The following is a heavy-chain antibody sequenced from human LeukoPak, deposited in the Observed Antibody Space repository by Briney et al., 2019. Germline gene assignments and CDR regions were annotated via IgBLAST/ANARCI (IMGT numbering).Heavy chain of an antibody. CDR1: GGSISSSSYY. V-gene: IGHV4-39*01. CDR3: ATLTLILWFGEAAGGY. CDR2: IYYSGST. Sequence: SETLSLTCTVSGGSISSSSYYWGWIRQPPGKGLEWIGSIYYSGSTYYNPSLKSRVTISVDTSKNQFSLKLSSVTAADTAVYYCATLTLILWFGEAAGGYWGQGTLVTVSS. D-gene: IGHD3-10*01. J-gene: IGHJ4*02.